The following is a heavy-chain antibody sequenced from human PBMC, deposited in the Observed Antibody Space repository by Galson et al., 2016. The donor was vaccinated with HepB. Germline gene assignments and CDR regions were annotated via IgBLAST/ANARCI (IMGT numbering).Heavy chain of an antibody. D-gene: IGHD3-16*01. CDR2: IYPGDSDT. Sequence: QSGAEVKKPGESLKISCMGSGYRFTNYWIAWVRQMPGKGLEWMGVIYPGDSDTRYSPACQGQVTISADKSFSTAYLQWSSLKASDTAIYYCARLQREGGDLYYYAMDVWGQGTTVTVSS. CDR3: ARLQREGGDLYYYAMDV. J-gene: IGHJ6*02. CDR1: GYRFTNYW. V-gene: IGHV5-51*01.